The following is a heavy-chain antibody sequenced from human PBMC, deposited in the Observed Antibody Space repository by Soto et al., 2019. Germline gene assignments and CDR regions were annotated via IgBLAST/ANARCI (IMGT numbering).Heavy chain of an antibody. J-gene: IGHJ5*02. CDR2: IYWDDDK. CDR3: AHRRRFCSGNSCYSIWFAP. D-gene: IGHD2-15*01. CDR1: GFSLSTSGVG. Sequence: QITLKESGPTLVKPTQTLTLTCTFSGFSLSTSGVGVGWIRQPPGKALEWLALIYWDDDKRYSPSLKSRLTSTTDPSKTQVGLTMTNMDPVDTATYYCAHRRRFCSGNSCYSIWFAPWGQGTLVTVSS. V-gene: IGHV2-5*02.